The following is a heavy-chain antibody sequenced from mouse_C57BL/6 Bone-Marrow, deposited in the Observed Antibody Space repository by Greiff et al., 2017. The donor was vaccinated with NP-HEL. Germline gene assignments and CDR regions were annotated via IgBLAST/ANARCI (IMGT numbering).Heavy chain of an antibody. Sequence: QVQLQQPGAELVKPGASVKVSCKASGYTFTSYWMHWVKQRPGQGLEWIGRIHPSDSATNYNQKFKGKATLTVDKSSSTAYMQLSNLTSEDSAVYYCAIHPPFYYGSSYGDYWGQGTTLTVSS. CDR2: IHPSDSAT. CDR1: GYTFTSYW. D-gene: IGHD1-1*01. CDR3: AIHPPFYYGSSYGDY. V-gene: IGHV1-74*01. J-gene: IGHJ2*01.